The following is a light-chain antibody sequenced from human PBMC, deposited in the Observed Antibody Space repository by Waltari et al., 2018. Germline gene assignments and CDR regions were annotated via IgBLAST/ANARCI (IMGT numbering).Light chain of an antibody. CDR3: ASYTTTGTLV. CDR2: DVS. Sequence: QSAPTQPASVSGSPGKSLTISCTGTSSDIGAYNHVSWYQHHPGKAPKLLIYDVSNRPSGVSNRFSGSKSGNTASLTISGLQAEDEADYYCASYTTTGTLVFGGGTKLTVL. V-gene: IGLV2-14*01. CDR1: SSDIGAYNH. J-gene: IGLJ2*01.